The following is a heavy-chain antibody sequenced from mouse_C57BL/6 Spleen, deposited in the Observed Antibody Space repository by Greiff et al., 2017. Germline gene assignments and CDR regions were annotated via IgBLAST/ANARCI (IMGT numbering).Heavy chain of an antibody. CDR3: ASRGDYDGGDFDY. Sequence: QVQLQQSGAELMKPGASVKLSCKATGYTFTGYWIEWVKQRPGHGLEWIGEILPGSGSTNYNEKFKGKATFTADPSSNTAYMQRSSLTTADSAIYYWASRGDYDGGDFDYWGQGTTLTVSS. D-gene: IGHD2-4*01. J-gene: IGHJ2*01. CDR1: GYTFTGYW. V-gene: IGHV1-9*01. CDR2: ILPGSGST.